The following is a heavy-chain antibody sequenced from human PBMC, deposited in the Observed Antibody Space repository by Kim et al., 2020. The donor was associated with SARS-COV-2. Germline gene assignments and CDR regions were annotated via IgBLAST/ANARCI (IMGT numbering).Heavy chain of an antibody. CDR2: DT. J-gene: IGHJ5*02. CDR3: ARVRHPNWFDP. Sequence: DTDLAQKFQGRVTMTMDTSISTAYLELSRLESDDTAVYYCARVRHPNWFDPWGQGSLVTVSS. V-gene: IGHV1-2*02. D-gene: IGHD6-6*01.